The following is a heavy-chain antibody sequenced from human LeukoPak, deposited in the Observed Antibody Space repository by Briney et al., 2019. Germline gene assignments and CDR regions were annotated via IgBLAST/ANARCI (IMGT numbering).Heavy chain of an antibody. Sequence: GGSLRLSCAASGFTFSSYAMHWVRQAPGKGLEWVAVISYDGSNKYYADSVKGRFTISRDNSKNTLYLQVNSLRAEDTGVYYCAKGTVEKWLVPFDCWGQGTLVTVSS. D-gene: IGHD6-19*01. J-gene: IGHJ4*02. CDR1: GFTFSSYA. V-gene: IGHV3-30-3*01. CDR3: AKGTVEKWLVPFDC. CDR2: ISYDGSNK.